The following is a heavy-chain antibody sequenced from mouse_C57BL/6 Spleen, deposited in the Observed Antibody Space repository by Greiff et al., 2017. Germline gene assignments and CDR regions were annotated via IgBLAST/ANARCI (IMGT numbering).Heavy chain of an antibody. CDR1: GYAFSSSW. V-gene: IGHV1-82*01. J-gene: IGHJ2*01. D-gene: IGHD4-1*01. Sequence: VQLQQSGPELVKPGASVTISCKASGYAFSSSWMNWVKQRPGKGLEWIGRIYPGDGDTNYNGKFKGKATLTADKSSSTAYMQLSSLTSEDSAVYFCANWDGYWGQGTTLTVSS. CDR3: ANWDGY. CDR2: IYPGDGDT.